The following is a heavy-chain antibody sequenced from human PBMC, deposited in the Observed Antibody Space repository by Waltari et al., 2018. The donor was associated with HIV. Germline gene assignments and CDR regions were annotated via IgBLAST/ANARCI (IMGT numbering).Heavy chain of an antibody. V-gene: IGHV4-59*01. J-gene: IGHJ5*02. CDR1: GGSISSYY. D-gene: IGHD4-17*01. CDR2: IYYSGST. Sequence: QVQLQESGPGLVKPSETLSLTCTVSGGSISSYYWRWIRQPPGKGLEWIGCIYYSGSTNYNPSLKSRVTISVDTSKNQFSLKLSSVTAADTAVYYCARGRDDYGDYEGPNWFDPWGQGTLVTVSS. CDR3: ARGRDDYGDYEGPNWFDP.